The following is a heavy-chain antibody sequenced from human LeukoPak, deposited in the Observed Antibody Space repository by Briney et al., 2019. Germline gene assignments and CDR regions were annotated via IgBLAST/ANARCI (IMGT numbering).Heavy chain of an antibody. CDR3: ARVATYSYMD. CDR2: IYSGGST. V-gene: IGHV3-53*01. D-gene: IGHD3-16*02. CDR1: GFTVSSNY. Sequence: QSGGSLRLSCAASGFTVSSNYMSWVRQAPGKGLEWVSVIYSGGSTYYADSVKGRFTISRDNSKNTLYLQMNSLRAEDTAVYYCARVATYSYMDWGQGTLVTVSS. J-gene: IGHJ4*02.